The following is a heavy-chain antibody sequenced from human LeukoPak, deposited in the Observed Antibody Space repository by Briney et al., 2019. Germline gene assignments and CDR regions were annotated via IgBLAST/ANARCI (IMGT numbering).Heavy chain of an antibody. CDR3: ARQNNWNYVPTDWFDP. D-gene: IGHD1-7*01. V-gene: IGHV1-2*02. CDR1: GYTFTGYY. J-gene: IGHJ5*02. CDR2: INPNSGGT. Sequence: ASVKVPCKASGYTFTGYYMHWVRQAPGQGLEWMGWINPNSGGTNYAQKFQGRVTMTRDTSISTAYMELSRLRSDDTAVYYCARQNNWNYVPTDWFDPWGQGTLVTVSS.